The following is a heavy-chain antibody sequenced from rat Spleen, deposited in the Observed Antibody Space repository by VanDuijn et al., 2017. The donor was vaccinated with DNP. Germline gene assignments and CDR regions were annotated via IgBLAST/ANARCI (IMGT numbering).Heavy chain of an antibody. J-gene: IGHJ2*01. D-gene: IGHD1-11*01. CDR1: GFIFSNYW. Sequence: EVQLVESGGGPVQPGRSLKLSCVASGFIFSNYWMTWIRQAPGKGLEWVASISSTGDNIYYSDSVKGRFSLSRDNAKSTLYLQVNSLRSEDTATYYCAKGPNYGGWSDYFDYWGQGVMVTVSS. V-gene: IGHV5-31*01. CDR2: ISSTGDNI. CDR3: AKGPNYGGWSDYFDY.